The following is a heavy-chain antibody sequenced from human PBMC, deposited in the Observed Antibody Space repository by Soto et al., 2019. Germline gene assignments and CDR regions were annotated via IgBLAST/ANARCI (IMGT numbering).Heavy chain of an antibody. CDR1: GYRFTNYW. D-gene: IGHD3-3*01. CDR3: AVPDYDLLSCYHYYYYGMDV. Sequence: PGESLKISCKGSGYRFTNYWIAWVRQRPGKGLEWMGIIYRSDSDIRYSPSFQGQVTISADKSINTAYLQWSSLKASDTATYYCAVPDYDLLSCYHYYYYGMDVWGQGTTVTVSS. J-gene: IGHJ6*02. CDR2: IYRSDSDI. V-gene: IGHV5-51*01.